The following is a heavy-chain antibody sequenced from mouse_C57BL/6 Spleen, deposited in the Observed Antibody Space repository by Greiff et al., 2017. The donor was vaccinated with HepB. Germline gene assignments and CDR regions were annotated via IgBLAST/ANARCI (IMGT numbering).Heavy chain of an antibody. CDR3: ARPEIRAWFAY. Sequence: EVKLMESGGGLVKPGGSLKLSCAASGFTFSDYGMHWVRQAPEKGLEWVAYISSGSSTIYYADTVKGRFTISRDNAKNTLFLQMTSLRSEDTAMYYCARPEIRAWFAYWGQGTLVTVSA. V-gene: IGHV5-17*01. CDR2: ISSGSSTI. D-gene: IGHD2-4*01. J-gene: IGHJ3*01. CDR1: GFTFSDYG.